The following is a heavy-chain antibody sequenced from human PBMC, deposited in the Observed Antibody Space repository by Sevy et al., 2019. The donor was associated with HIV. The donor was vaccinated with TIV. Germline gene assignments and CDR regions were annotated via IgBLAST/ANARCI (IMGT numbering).Heavy chain of an antibody. V-gene: IGHV3-23*01. CDR3: AKRFCGGGSCYGDS. Sequence: GGSLRLSCAASGLTISKHPMSWVRQAPGKGLEWVSAISASGGSTYYADSVKGRFTISRDNSRNMLYLQMNSLRAEDTALYYCAKRFCGGGSCYGDSWGQGTLVTVSS. D-gene: IGHD2-15*01. J-gene: IGHJ4*02. CDR2: ISASGGST. CDR1: GLTISKHP.